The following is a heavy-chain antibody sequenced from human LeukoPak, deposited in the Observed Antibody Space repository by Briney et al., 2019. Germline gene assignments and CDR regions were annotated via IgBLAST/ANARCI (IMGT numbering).Heavy chain of an antibody. CDR3: AREVLRYFDWLPKQYYFDY. CDR1: GGSFSGYY. V-gene: IGHV4-34*01. D-gene: IGHD3-9*01. CDR2: INHSGST. J-gene: IGHJ4*02. Sequence: SETLSLTCAVYGGSFSGYYWSWIRQPPGKGLEWIGEINHSGSTNYNPSLKSRVTISVDASKNQFSLKLSSVTVADTAVYYCAREVLRYFDWLPKQYYFDYWGQGTLVTVSS.